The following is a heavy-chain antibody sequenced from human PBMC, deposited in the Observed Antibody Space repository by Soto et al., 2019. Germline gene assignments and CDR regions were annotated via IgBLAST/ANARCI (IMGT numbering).Heavy chain of an antibody. D-gene: IGHD5-18*01. J-gene: IGHJ3*02. V-gene: IGHV3-30-3*01. Sequence: LRLSCVASGFSFSSQAMHWVRQAPGKGLEWVAAISNDGNRQLYADSVKDRFTISRDNSRNTLDLQMNNLRTEDTGVYFCARDIYSYGSVGTPDIWGQGTMVTVSS. CDR1: GFSFSSQA. CDR2: ISNDGNRQ. CDR3: ARDIYSYGSVGTPDI.